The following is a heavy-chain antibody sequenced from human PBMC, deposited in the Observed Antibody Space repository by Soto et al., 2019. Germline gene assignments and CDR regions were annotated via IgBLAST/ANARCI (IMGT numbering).Heavy chain of an antibody. D-gene: IGHD3-10*01. J-gene: IGHJ4*02. CDR1: GGSISSGGYY. V-gene: IGHV4-31*03. Sequence: QVQLQESGPGLVKPSQTLSLTCTVSGGSISSGGYYWSWIRQHPGKGREWIGYIYYSGSTYYNPSLKSRVTISVDTSKNQFSLKLSSVTAADTAVYYCAIRNGSGSYYVDYWGQGTLVTVSS. CDR2: IYYSGST. CDR3: AIRNGSGSYYVDY.